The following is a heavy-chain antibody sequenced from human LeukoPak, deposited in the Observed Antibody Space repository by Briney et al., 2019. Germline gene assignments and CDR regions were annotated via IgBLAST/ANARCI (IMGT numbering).Heavy chain of an antibody. J-gene: IGHJ1*01. D-gene: IGHD6-19*01. CDR2: INPNSGGT. Sequence: ASVKVSCKASGYTFTGYYMHWVRQAPGQGLEWMGWINPNSGGTNYAQKFQGRVTMTRDTSISTAYMELSRLRSDDTAVYYCATPPYSSGWYVCFQHWGQGTLVTVSS. CDR1: GYTFTGYY. CDR3: ATPPYSSGWYVCFQH. V-gene: IGHV1-2*02.